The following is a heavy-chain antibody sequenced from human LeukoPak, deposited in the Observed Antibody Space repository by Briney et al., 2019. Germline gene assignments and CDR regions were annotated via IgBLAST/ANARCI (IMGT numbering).Heavy chain of an antibody. CDR2: INYSGNT. V-gene: IGHV4-59*01. J-gene: IGHJ4*02. CDR1: GDPISSYY. D-gene: IGHD4-17*01. Sequence: SETLSLTCTVSGDPISSYYWSWIRQPPGKGLEWMGYINYSGNTNYNPSLKSRVTISVDTSKSQFSLRLTSVTAADTAVYYCAREGRQDYVYFDCWGQGTLVTVSS. CDR3: AREGRQDYVYFDC.